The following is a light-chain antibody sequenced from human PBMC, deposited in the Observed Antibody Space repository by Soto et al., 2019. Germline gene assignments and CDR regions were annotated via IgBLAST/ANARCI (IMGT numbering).Light chain of an antibody. CDR3: QQYSSYSAWT. J-gene: IGKJ1*01. CDR1: QDISHY. Sequence: DIQMTQSPSSLSASVGDRVTITCQASQDISHYLNWYQQKPGKAPKILIYAASSLQSGVPSRFSGSGSGTEFTLTIRSLQPDDIATYYCQQYSSYSAWTCGQGNKGDIK. CDR2: AAS. V-gene: IGKV1-16*01.